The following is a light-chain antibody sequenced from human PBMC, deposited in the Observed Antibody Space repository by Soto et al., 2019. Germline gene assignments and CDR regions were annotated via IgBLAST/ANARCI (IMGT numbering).Light chain of an antibody. V-gene: IGLV1-44*01. CDR2: NSN. CDR3: AAWDDSLTGPV. J-gene: IGLJ1*01. CDR1: RSDIGSNF. Sequence: QLVLSQPPSASGTPGQTVIISCSGSRSDIGSNFVNWYQHLPGTAPKLLIYNSNQRPSGVPDRFSGSKSGTSASLAISGLQSEDEADYYCAAWDDSLTGPVFGTGTKLTVL.